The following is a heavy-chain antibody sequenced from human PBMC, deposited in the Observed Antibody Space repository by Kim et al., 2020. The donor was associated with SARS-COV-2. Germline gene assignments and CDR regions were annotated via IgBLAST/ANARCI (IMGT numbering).Heavy chain of an antibody. CDR2: INSDGGST. Sequence: GGSLRLSCTASGFTFSSYWMHWVRQAPGMGLVWVSRINSDGGSTSYADSVKGRFTISRDNAKNTLYLQMNSLRPEDTAVYYCARSYCSGGSCYYGWFDPWGQGSLVTVSS. D-gene: IGHD2-15*01. CDR1: GFTFSSYW. J-gene: IGHJ5*02. CDR3: ARSYCSGGSCYYGWFDP. V-gene: IGHV3-74*01.